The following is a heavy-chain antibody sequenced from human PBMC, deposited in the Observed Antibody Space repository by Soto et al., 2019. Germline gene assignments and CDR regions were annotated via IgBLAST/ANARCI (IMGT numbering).Heavy chain of an antibody. J-gene: IGHJ4*02. D-gene: IGHD3-3*01. CDR3: ARDFAYFDS. CDR2: VYHTGRT. CDR1: GGSFKSGSYS. Sequence: SETRSLTCPVSGGSFKSGSYSWSWIRQPPGKGPEWIGYVYHTGRTSYNPSLKSRVSISMDTSKNQFSLNLDSVTAADTAVYFCARDFAYFDSWGQGTLVTVSS. V-gene: IGHV4-61*01.